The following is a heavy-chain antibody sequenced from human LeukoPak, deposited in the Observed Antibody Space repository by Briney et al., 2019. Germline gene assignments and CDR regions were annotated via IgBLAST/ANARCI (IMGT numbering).Heavy chain of an antibody. D-gene: IGHD3-22*01. Sequence: PGGSLRLSCVASGFTFSNYWMTWVRQAPGKGLEWVANIKQDGSEKYYVDSVKGRFTVSRDNAKNSLYLQMNGLRVEDTAVYYCARSGSSVYWGQGTLVTVSS. V-gene: IGHV3-7*01. CDR3: ARSGSSVY. CDR2: IKQDGSEK. J-gene: IGHJ4*02. CDR1: GFTFSNYW.